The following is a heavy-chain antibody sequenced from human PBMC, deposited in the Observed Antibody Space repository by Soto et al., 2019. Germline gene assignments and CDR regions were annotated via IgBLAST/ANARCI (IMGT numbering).Heavy chain of an antibody. Sequence: QVQLVQSGAEVKKPGASVKVSCKASGYTFASYAISWMRQAPGQGLEWMGWISAYNGNTNYAQKLQGRVTMTTDTSTITAYMELRSLRSADTAVYYCARDPPPPDYWGQGTLVTVSS. J-gene: IGHJ4*02. CDR1: GYTFASYA. CDR2: ISAYNGNT. V-gene: IGHV1-18*01. CDR3: ARDPPPPDY.